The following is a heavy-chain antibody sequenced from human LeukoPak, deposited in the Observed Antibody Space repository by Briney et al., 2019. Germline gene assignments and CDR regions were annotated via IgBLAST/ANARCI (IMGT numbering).Heavy chain of an antibody. Sequence: EASVKVSCKTSGYTLTDFGLSWVRQAPGQGLEWMGWISDFNGLTKYAQKLQDRVTMTTDASTSTAYMELRSLTSDDTAIYYCARGLGYCSGGTCPNDYWGQGTLVTVSS. J-gene: IGHJ4*02. CDR2: ISDFNGLT. D-gene: IGHD2-15*01. V-gene: IGHV1-18*01. CDR1: GYTLTDFG. CDR3: ARGLGYCSGGTCPNDY.